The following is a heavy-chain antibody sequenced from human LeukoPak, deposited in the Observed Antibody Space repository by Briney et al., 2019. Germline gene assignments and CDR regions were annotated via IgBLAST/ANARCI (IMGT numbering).Heavy chain of an antibody. CDR2: IIPIFGTA. CDR3: AREVTMVRGVSYYYYGMDV. Sequence: SVKVSCKASGGTFSGYAISWVRQAPGQGLEWMGGIIPIFGTANYAQKFQGRVTITADKSTSTAYMELSSLRSEDTAVYYCAREVTMVRGVSYYYYGMDVWGKGTTVTVSS. J-gene: IGHJ6*04. D-gene: IGHD3-10*01. V-gene: IGHV1-69*06. CDR1: GGTFSGYA.